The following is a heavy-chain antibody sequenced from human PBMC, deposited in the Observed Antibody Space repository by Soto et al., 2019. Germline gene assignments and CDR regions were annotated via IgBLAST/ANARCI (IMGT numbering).Heavy chain of an antibody. CDR1: GFTFSSYN. J-gene: IGHJ4*02. V-gene: IGHV3-23*01. D-gene: IGHD2-15*01. CDR3: AKRKGLQWSTPRPLDY. Sequence: HPGGSLRLSCAASGFTFSSYNMNWVRQAPGKGLEWVSTVTASGTKTYYADSVKGRFTISRDNSENTLYLQMNSLRAEDTAVYYCAKRKGLQWSTPRPLDYWGQGTLVTVSS. CDR2: VTASGTKT.